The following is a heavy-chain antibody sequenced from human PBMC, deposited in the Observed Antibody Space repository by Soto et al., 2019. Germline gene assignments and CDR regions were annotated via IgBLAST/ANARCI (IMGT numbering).Heavy chain of an antibody. J-gene: IGHJ6*02. CDR3: ARGQLELCAWVYYGMDV. D-gene: IGHD1-7*01. CDR1: GFTFSNYA. Sequence: QVQLVESGGGVVQPGRSLRLSCAASGFTFSNYAIHWVRQAPGKGLEWVALISYDGSNKYYADSVKGRFTISRDNSKNTLYLQMNSLRAEDTAVYYCARGQLELCAWVYYGMDVWGQGTTVTVSS. CDR2: ISYDGSNK. V-gene: IGHV3-30-3*01.